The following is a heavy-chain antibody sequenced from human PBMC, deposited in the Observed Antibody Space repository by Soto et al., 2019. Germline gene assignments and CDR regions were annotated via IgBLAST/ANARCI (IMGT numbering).Heavy chain of an antibody. CDR3: ARISRESDDYGDYRTFDI. V-gene: IGHV4-34*01. CDR1: GGSFSGYY. D-gene: IGHD4-17*01. Sequence: SQTLSLTCAVYGGSFSGYYWSWIRQPPGKGLEWIGEINHSGSTNYNPSLKSRVTISVDTSKNQFSLKLSSVTAADTAVYYCARISRESDDYGDYRTFDIWGQGTMVTVSS. CDR2: INHSGST. J-gene: IGHJ3*02.